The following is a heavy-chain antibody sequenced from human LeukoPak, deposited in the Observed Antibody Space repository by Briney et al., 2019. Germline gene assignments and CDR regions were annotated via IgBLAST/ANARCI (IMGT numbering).Heavy chain of an antibody. V-gene: IGHV3-53*04. D-gene: IGHD5-24*01. CDR3: AKRLEMATIGGFDY. CDR2: IYSGGST. Sequence: GGSLRLSCAASGFTVSSNYMSWVRQAPGKGLEWVSVIYSGGSTYYADSVKGRFTISRHNFKNTLYLQMNSLRAEDTAVYYCAKRLEMATIGGFDYWGQGTLVTVSS. CDR1: GFTVSSNY. J-gene: IGHJ4*02.